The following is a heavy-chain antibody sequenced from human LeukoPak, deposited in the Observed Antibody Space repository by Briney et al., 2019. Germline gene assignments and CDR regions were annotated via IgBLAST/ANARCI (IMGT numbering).Heavy chain of an antibody. Sequence: SETLSLTCTVSGGSISSGGYYWSWIRQPPGKGLEWIGEINHSGSTNYNPSLKSRVTISVDTSKNQFSLKLSSVTAADTAVYYCARARYGSGSYYKNWGQGTLVTVSS. J-gene: IGHJ4*02. CDR1: GGSISSGGYY. CDR3: ARARYGSGSYYKN. CDR2: INHSGST. V-gene: IGHV4-39*07. D-gene: IGHD3-10*01.